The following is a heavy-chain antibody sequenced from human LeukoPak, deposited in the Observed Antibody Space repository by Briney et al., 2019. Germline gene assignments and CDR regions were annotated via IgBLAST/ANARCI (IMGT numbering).Heavy chain of an antibody. CDR2: INPTGGST. J-gene: IGHJ5*02. Sequence: ASVKVSCKASGYTFTSYYMHWVRQAPGQGLEWMGLINPTGGSTGYAQKFQGRVTMARDMSTSTVYMALSSLRSEDTAVYYRARSIYSSPRGGFDPWGQGTLVTVSS. CDR1: GYTFTSYY. D-gene: IGHD6-13*01. CDR3: ARSIYSSPRGGFDP. V-gene: IGHV1-46*01.